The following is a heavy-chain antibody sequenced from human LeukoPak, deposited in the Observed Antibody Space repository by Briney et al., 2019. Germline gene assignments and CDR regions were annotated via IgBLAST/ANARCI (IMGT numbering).Heavy chain of an antibody. CDR2: MNPNSGNT. J-gene: IGHJ3*02. CDR1: GYTFTSHD. D-gene: IGHD5-18*01. V-gene: IGHV1-8*01. Sequence: ASVKVSCKASGYTFTSHDINWVRQATGQGLEWMGWMNPNSGNTGYAQKFQGRVTMTRNTSISTAYMELSSLRSDDTAVYYCASGYSYSQDAFDIWGQGTMVTVSS. CDR3: ASGYSYSQDAFDI.